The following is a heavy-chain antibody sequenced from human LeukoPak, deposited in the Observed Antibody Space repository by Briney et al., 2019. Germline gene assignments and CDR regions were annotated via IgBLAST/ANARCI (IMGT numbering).Heavy chain of an antibody. D-gene: IGHD3-10*01. V-gene: IGHV3-30*03. CDR1: GFTFSSYG. J-gene: IGHJ4*02. Sequence: GGSLRLSCAASGFTFSSYGMHWVRQAPGKGLEWVAVISYDGSNKYYADSVKGRFTISRDNSKNTLYLQMNSLRAEDTAVYYCALTMVRGVIGNFDYWGQGTLVTVSS. CDR3: ALTMVRGVIGNFDY. CDR2: ISYDGSNK.